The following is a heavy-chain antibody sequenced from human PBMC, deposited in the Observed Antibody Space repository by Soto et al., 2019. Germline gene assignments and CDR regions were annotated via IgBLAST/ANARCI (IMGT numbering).Heavy chain of an antibody. D-gene: IGHD1-1*01. CDR2: MNPNSGNT. J-gene: IGHJ6*02. Sequence: QVQLVQSGAEVTKPGASVKVSCKASGSTFTSYDINWVRQATGQGLEWMGWMNPNSGNTGYAQKFQGRVTMTRNTSISTAYMELSSLRSEDTAVYYCARERTGTTSMDVWGQGTTVTVSS. CDR1: GSTFTSYD. V-gene: IGHV1-8*01. CDR3: ARERTGTTSMDV.